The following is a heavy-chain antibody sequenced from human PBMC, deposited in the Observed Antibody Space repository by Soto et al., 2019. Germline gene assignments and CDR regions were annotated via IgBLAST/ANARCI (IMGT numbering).Heavy chain of an antibody. CDR1: GFTFSSYG. D-gene: IGHD1-26*01. CDR3: AKSTGSYFPPFDY. CDR2: ISYDGSNK. J-gene: IGHJ4*02. V-gene: IGHV3-30*18. Sequence: GGSLRLSCAASGFTFSSYGMHWVRQAPGKGLEWVAVISYDGSNKYYADSVKGRFTISRDNSKNTLYLQMNSLRAEDTAVYYCAKSTGSYFPPFDYWGQGTLVTVSS.